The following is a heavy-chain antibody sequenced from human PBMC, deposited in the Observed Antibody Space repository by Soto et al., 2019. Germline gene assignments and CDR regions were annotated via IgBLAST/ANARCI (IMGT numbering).Heavy chain of an antibody. CDR3: ARDGTSAVAGDYYYYGMDV. CDR2: ISSSSSYI. Sequence: PGGSLRLSCAASGFTFSSYSINWVRQAPGKGLEWVSSISSSSSYIYYADSVKGRFTISRDNAKNSLYLQMNSLRAEDTAVYYCARDGTSAVAGDYYYYGMDVWGQGTTVTVSS. J-gene: IGHJ6*02. D-gene: IGHD6-19*01. V-gene: IGHV3-21*01. CDR1: GFTFSSYS.